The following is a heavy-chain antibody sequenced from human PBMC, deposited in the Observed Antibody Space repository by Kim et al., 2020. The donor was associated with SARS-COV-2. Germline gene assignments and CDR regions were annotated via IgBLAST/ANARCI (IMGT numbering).Heavy chain of an antibody. J-gene: IGHJ6*03. CDR1: GYTFTSYD. D-gene: IGHD3-22*01. Sequence: ASVKVSCKASGYTFTSYDINWVLQATGQGLEWMGWMNPNSGNTGYAQKFQGRVTMTRNTSISTAYMELCSLRSEYTAVYYCARGVSVSMIVVVITTSYYDMDVWGKGTTVTVSS. CDR2: MNPNSGNT. CDR3: ARGVSVSMIVVVITTSYYDMDV. V-gene: IGHV1-8*01.